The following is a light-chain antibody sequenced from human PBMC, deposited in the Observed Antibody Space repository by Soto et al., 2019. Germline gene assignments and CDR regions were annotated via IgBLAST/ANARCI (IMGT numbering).Light chain of an antibody. V-gene: IGKV1-39*01. CDR3: QQSYSAPRT. Sequence: DIQMTQSPSSLSASVGDIVTITCRASQTISSYLNWYQQKPGKAPNLLIYAASSLQGGVPSRFSGRGSGTDFTLTISSLPPEDFATYYCQQSYSAPRTCGRGTKVEVK. CDR2: AAS. J-gene: IGKJ1*01. CDR1: QTISSY.